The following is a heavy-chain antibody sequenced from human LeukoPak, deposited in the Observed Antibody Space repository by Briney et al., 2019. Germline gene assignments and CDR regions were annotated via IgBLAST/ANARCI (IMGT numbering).Heavy chain of an antibody. V-gene: IGHV1-18*01. CDR1: GYSFTSYG. D-gene: IGHD6-19*01. CDR3: ARERSGWFFSN. J-gene: IGHJ4*02. CDR2: INPYNGNT. Sequence: ASVTVSCKASGYSFTSYGITWVRQAPGQGLEWMGWINPYNGNTNYAQKLQGRATMTTDTSTSTAYMDLRSLRSDDTAVYYCARERSGWFFSNWGQGTLVTVSS.